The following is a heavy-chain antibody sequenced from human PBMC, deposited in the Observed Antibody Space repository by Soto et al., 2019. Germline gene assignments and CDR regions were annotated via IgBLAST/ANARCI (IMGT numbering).Heavy chain of an antibody. CDR3: AAGDSSDTGDH. CDR1: GDTLSHYG. CDR2: TTAILGTR. V-gene: IGHV1-69*13. J-gene: IGHJ4*02. D-gene: IGHD5-18*01. Sequence: ASVKVSCKASGDTLSHYGVSWVRQVPGKGLEWMGGTTAILGTRDYAQKFQGRMTITSDESTTTTYMQLNSLTSDDTAVYYCAAGDSSDTGDHWGQGTLVTVS.